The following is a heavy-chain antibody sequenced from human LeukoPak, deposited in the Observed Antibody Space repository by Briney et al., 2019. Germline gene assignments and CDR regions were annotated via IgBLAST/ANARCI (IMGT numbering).Heavy chain of an antibody. CDR3: ARGGCSGGSCYSSWFDP. D-gene: IGHD2-15*01. Sequence: ASVTVSCKPSGYSFYDFYIHWVRQAPGQGLEWMGWIDPNSGGRNYAQKFQGRVTMTRDTSSTTAYMVLSSLTSDDTAVYYCARGGCSGGSCYSSWFDPWGQGTLVSVSS. V-gene: IGHV1-2*02. CDR1: GYSFYDFY. CDR2: IDPNSGGR. J-gene: IGHJ5*02.